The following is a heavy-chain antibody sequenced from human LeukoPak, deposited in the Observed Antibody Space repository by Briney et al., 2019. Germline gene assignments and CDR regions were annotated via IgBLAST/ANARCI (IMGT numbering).Heavy chain of an antibody. J-gene: IGHJ6*03. D-gene: IGHD5-24*01. Sequence: SETLSLTCTVSGGSTSRYNWRCIWQPPREGQGWVVYIYYIGSTNYNPSLKSRVPMSVDTSKNQFSLKLSSVTAADTAVYYCARVWRQDGYNEFVDYYYYMDVWGKGTTVTISS. CDR2: IYYIGST. CDR1: GGSTSRYN. CDR3: ARVWRQDGYNEFVDYYYYMDV. V-gene: IGHV4-59*01.